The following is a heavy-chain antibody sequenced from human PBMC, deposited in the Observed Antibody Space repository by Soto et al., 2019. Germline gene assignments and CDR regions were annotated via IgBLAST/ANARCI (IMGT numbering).Heavy chain of an antibody. V-gene: IGHV3-30*18. CDR2: ISYDGSNK. CDR3: AKDPGGYYDSSGYYYALGYFDY. CDR1: GFTFSSYG. D-gene: IGHD3-22*01. J-gene: IGHJ4*02. Sequence: GGSLRLSCAASGFTFSSYGMHWVRQAPGKGLEWVAVISYDGSNKYYADSVKGRFTISRDNSKNTLYLQMNSLRAEDTAVYYCAKDPGGYYDSSGYYYALGYFDYWGQGTLVTVSS.